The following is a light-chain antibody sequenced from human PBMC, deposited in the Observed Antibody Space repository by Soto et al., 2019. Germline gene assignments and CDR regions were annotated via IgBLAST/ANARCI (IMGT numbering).Light chain of an antibody. J-gene: IGKJ5*01. CDR1: QSVRSY. CDR3: QQRSNWPPSIT. V-gene: IGKV3-11*01. Sequence: EIVLTQSPATLCLSLGARATLSCRASQSVRSYLAWYQQKPGQAPKLLIYDASNRATGIPARFSGSGSVTDLALTISSIEPEEFAWYYGQQRSNWPPSITFGRGTRLEIK. CDR2: DAS.